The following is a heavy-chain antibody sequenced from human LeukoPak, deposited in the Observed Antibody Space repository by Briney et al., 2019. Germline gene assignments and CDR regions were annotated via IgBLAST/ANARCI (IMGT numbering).Heavy chain of an antibody. CDR2: ISSSSSYI. CDR1: GFTFSSYS. CDR3: ARDGGNALRRYYMDV. Sequence: PGGSLRLSCAASGFTFSSYSMNWVRQAPGKGLEWVSSISSSSSYIYYADSVKGRFTISRDNAKNSLYLQMNSLRAEDTAVYYCARDGGNALRRYYMDVWGKGTTVTVSS. V-gene: IGHV3-21*01. J-gene: IGHJ6*03. D-gene: IGHD4-23*01.